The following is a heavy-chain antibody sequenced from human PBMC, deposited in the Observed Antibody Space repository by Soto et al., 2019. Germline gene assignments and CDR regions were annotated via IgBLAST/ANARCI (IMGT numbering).Heavy chain of an antibody. V-gene: IGHV4-39*01. D-gene: IGHD3-10*01. CDR1: GGSISSSSYY. Sequence: QLQLQESGPGLVKPSETLSLTCTVSGGSISSSSYYWGWIRQPPGKGLEWIGSIYYSGSTYYNPSLKSRVTISVDTSKNQFSLKLSSVTAADTAVYYCARLWFGELSAVWGQGTTVTVSS. CDR2: IYYSGST. CDR3: ARLWFGELSAV. J-gene: IGHJ6*02.